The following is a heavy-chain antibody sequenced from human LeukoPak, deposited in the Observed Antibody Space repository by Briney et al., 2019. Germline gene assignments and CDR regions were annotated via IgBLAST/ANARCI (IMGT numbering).Heavy chain of an antibody. V-gene: IGHV3-9*01. CDR1: GFTFDDYA. D-gene: IGHD6-13*01. J-gene: IGHJ3*02. CDR2: ISWNSGSI. Sequence: GGSLRLSCAASGFTFDDYAMHWVRQAPGKGLEWVSGISWNSGSIGYADSVKGRFTISRDNAKNSLYLQMNSLRAEDTALYYCAKNYLPGIAAAGRFIAFDIWGQGTMVTVSS. CDR3: AKNYLPGIAAAGRFIAFDI.